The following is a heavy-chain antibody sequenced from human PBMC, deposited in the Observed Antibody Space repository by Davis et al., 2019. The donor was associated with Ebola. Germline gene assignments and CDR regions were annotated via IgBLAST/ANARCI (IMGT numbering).Heavy chain of an antibody. V-gene: IGHV1-8*03. CDR1: GYTFTSYD. D-gene: IGHD3-3*01. CDR3: ARAIFGVVITTGGMDV. J-gene: IGHJ6*02. Sequence: ASVKVSCKASGYTFTSYDINWVRQATGQGLEWMGWMNPNSGNTGYAQKFQGRVTITRNTSISTAYMELSSLRSEDTAVYYCARAIFGVVITTGGMDVWGQGTTVTVSS. CDR2: MNPNSGNT.